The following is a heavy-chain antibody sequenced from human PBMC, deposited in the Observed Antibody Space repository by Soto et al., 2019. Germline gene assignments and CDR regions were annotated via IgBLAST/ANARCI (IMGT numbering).Heavy chain of an antibody. CDR1: GFTVSNNY. CDR3: AGRPGGGGY. V-gene: IGHV3-53*01. D-gene: IGHD3-10*01. CDR2: IYSGGYT. Sequence: EVQLVESGGGLIQPGGSLRLSCAVSGFTVSNNYMSWVRQAPGKGLEGVSVIYSGGYTAYGDSVKGRFTISRDNSKNTQYLKINTLGPDGRAVYYCAGRPGGGGYWGQGTLVTVSS. J-gene: IGHJ4*02.